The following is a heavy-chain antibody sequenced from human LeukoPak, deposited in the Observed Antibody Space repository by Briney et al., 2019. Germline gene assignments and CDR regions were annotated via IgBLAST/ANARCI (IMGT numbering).Heavy chain of an antibody. Sequence: SGTLSLTCTVSGGSTSGNSYYWGWIRQPPGKGLEWVGSIYYSGNPFYNPSLKSRVTISVDTSKNQFSLRLDSVTAADTALYYCASQLDSTGYNTGFIDYWGPGTVVTVSS. D-gene: IGHD3/OR15-3a*01. CDR3: ASQLDSTGYNTGFIDY. J-gene: IGHJ4*02. CDR1: GGSTSGNSYY. V-gene: IGHV4-39*01. CDR2: IYYSGNP.